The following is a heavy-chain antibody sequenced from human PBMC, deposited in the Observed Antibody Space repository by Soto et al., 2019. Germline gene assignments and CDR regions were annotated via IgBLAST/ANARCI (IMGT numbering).Heavy chain of an antibody. V-gene: IGHV2-5*02. CDR2: IYWDDDK. D-gene: IGHD6-13*01. J-gene: IGHJ4*02. CDR3: AHSDSSSWYPSPFDY. CDR1: WFSLNSNGVG. Sequence: APKLRNPTQSLTLTCTFPWFSLNSNGVGVGWIRQPPGKALEWLALIYWDDDKRYSPSLKSRLTITKDTSKNQVVLTMTNMDPVDTATYYCAHSDSSSWYPSPFDYWGQGTLVTVSS.